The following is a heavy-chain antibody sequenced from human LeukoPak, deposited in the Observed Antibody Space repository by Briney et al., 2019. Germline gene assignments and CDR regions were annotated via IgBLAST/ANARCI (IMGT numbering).Heavy chain of an antibody. CDR1: GFTVSSNY. V-gene: IGHV3-66*01. Sequence: GGSLRLSCAASGFTVSSNYMSWVRQAPGKGLEWVSVIYSGGSTYYADSVKGRFTISRDNSKNTVYLQMNSLRAEDTAVYYCARASYSTGSYYFDYWGQGTLVTVSS. CDR2: IYSGGST. CDR3: ARASYSTGSYYFDY. D-gene: IGHD1-14*01. J-gene: IGHJ4*02.